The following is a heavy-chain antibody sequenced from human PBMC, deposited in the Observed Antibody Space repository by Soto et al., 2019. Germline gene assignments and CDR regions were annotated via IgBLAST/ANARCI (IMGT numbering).Heavy chain of an antibody. J-gene: IGHJ4*02. D-gene: IGHD3-22*01. CDR1: GITVSSYY. Sequence: GGSLRLSCAVSGITVSSYYMSWVRQAAGKGLEWVSVIYAGTITHYADSVKGRFTIYRDNSKNTLNLEMNSLRVEDTAVYYCARIPYDNSGNIFDYWGQGTLVTVSS. CDR2: IYAGTIT. CDR3: ARIPYDNSGNIFDY. V-gene: IGHV3-53*01.